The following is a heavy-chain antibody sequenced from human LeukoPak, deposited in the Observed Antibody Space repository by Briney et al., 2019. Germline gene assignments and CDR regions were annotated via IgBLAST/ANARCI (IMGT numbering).Heavy chain of an antibody. D-gene: IGHD3-22*01. CDR2: ISWNSGSI. Sequence: PGGSLRLSCAASGFTFDDYAMHWARQAPGKGLEWVSGISWNSGSIGYADSVKGRFTISRDNAKNSLYLQMNSLRAEDTALYYCAKDTSASYYSDSSGYDYWGQGTLVTVSS. J-gene: IGHJ4*02. V-gene: IGHV3-9*01. CDR3: AKDTSASYYSDSSGYDY. CDR1: GFTFDDYA.